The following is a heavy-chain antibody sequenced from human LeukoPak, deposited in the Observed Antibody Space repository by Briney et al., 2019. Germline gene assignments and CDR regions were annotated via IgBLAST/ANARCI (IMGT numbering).Heavy chain of an antibody. CDR2: IKRDGSEK. CDR1: GFTFSSYW. CDR3: ARSAWDLPFDY. J-gene: IGHJ4*02. Sequence: GGSLRLSCAASGFTFSSYWMSWVRQAPGKGPEWVANIKRDGSEKYYVDSVKGRFTISRDNAKNSLYLQMNSLTAEDTAVYYCARSAWDLPFDYWGQGTLVTVSS. D-gene: IGHD1-26*01. V-gene: IGHV3-7*03.